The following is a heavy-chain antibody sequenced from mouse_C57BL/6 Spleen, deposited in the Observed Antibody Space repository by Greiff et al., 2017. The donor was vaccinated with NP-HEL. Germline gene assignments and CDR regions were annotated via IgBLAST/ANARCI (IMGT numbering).Heavy chain of an antibody. D-gene: IGHD2-10*02. CDR3: TPRYGSLYFDY. CDR2: IDPENGDT. Sequence: EVQLQQSGAELVRPGASVKLSCTASGFNIKDDYMHWVKQRPEQGLEWIGWIDPENGDTEYASKFQGKATITADTSSNTAYLQLSSLTSEDTAVYYCTPRYGSLYFDYWGQGTTLTVSS. CDR1: GFNIKDDY. J-gene: IGHJ2*01. V-gene: IGHV14-4*01.